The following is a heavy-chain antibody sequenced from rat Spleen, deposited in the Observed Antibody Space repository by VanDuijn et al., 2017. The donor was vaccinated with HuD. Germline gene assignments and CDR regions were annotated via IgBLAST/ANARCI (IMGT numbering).Heavy chain of an antibody. CDR1: GFTFSDYN. CDR2: ISSDGRRN. J-gene: IGHJ3*01. D-gene: IGHD4-3*01. V-gene: IGHV5-7*01. CDR3: VRQDTSGYSNWFTY. Sequence: EVQLVESDGGLVQPGRSLRLSCAASGFTFSDYNMAWVRQAPRKGLEWVATISSDGRRNYYRDSVKGRFTVSRDNARSTLYLQMDSLRSEDTATYYCVRQDTSGYSNWFTYWGQGTLVTVSS.